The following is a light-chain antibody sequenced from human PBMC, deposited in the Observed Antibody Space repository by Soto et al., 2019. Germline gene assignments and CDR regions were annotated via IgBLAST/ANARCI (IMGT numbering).Light chain of an antibody. J-gene: IGKJ1*01. V-gene: IGKV3-20*01. CDR3: YQYGSLPRT. Sequence: ENVLTQSPGTLSLSPGERATLSCRASQFVSSKYLAWYQQKRGQGPRLLIYGASNRATGIPDRLSGSGSGTDFTLTVSRLEPEDFAVYYCYQYGSLPRTFGQGTRVEI. CDR1: QFVSSKY. CDR2: GAS.